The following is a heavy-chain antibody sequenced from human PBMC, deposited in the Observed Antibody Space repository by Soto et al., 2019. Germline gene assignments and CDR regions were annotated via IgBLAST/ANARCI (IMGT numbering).Heavy chain of an antibody. D-gene: IGHD3-16*02. J-gene: IGHJ3*01. Sequence: EVQLLESGGGLVQPGGSLRVSCAASGFTFSDYSMSWVRQAPGKGPEWVSSIHSSGDSTYYADSVKGRFTISRDNSKNTVFLLMNGLRAEDTAVYYCAKIVIPSAVNDAIDVWGQGTMVSVSS. CDR3: AKIVIPSAVNDAIDV. V-gene: IGHV3-23*01. CDR2: IHSSGDST. CDR1: GFTFSDYS.